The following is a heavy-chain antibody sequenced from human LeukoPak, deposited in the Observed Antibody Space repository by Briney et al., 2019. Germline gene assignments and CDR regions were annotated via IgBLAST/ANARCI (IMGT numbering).Heavy chain of an antibody. CDR2: IYSGGST. D-gene: IGHD6-13*01. Sequence: GGSLRLSCAASGFTVSSNYMSWVRQAPGKGLEWVSVIYSGGSTYYADSVKGRFTISRDNSKNTLYLQMNSLRAEDTAVYYCAREAAAGRGKDVWGQGTTVTVSS. CDR1: GFTVSSNY. V-gene: IGHV3-66*01. J-gene: IGHJ6*02. CDR3: AREAAAGRGKDV.